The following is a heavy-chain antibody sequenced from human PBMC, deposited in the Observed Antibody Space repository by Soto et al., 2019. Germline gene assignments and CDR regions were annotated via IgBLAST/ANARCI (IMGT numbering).Heavy chain of an antibody. CDR3: ARMYSSGSGWFHP. CDR1: GYSITAGGYY. D-gene: IGHD6-19*01. Sequence: KPSETLSLTCFVSGYSITAGGYYWSCIRHHPGKGLEWIGSFYSSGSIIYNPSLRSRVSISGDTSSNQFSMSLTSVTAADTARYYCARMYSSGSGWFHPWGQGTLVTAPQ. J-gene: IGHJ5*02. V-gene: IGHV4-31*03. CDR2: FYSSGSI.